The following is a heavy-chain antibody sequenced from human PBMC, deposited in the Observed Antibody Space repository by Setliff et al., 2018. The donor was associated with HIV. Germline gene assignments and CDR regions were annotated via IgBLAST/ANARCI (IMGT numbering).Heavy chain of an antibody. CDR2: IYYTGSP. CDR3: ARGGGTSSPMDYHYYTDV. J-gene: IGHJ6*03. Sequence: PSETLSLTCTVSGDTISSSIYYWGWVRQPPGKGLEWIGGIYYTGSPFYNPSLKSRVTISVDTSNNQFSLQLSSVTAADTAVYYCARGGGTSSPMDYHYYTDVWGKGTTVTVSS. D-gene: IGHD6-6*01. CDR1: GDTISSSIYY. V-gene: IGHV4-39*01.